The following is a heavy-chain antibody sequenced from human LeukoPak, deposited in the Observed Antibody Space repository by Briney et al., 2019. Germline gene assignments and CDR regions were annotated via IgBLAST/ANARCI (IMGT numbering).Heavy chain of an antibody. D-gene: IGHD2-2*02. J-gene: IGHJ4*02. CDR1: GGTFSSYA. CDR3: ARGGGDIVVVPAAIAPFDY. CDR2: IFPIFGTA. Sequence: GSSVKVSCKASGGTFSSYAISWVRQAPGQGLEWMGGIFPIFGTANYAQKFQGRVTITADESTSTAYMELSSLRSEDTAVYYCARGGGDIVVVPAAIAPFDYWGQGTLVTVSS. V-gene: IGHV1-69*01.